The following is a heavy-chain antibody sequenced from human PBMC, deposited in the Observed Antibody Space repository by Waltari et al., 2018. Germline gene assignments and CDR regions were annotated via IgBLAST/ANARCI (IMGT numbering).Heavy chain of an antibody. V-gene: IGHV4-61*09. CDR3: ARQGASGWSNWFDP. Sequence: QVHLQESGPGLVKPSQTLSLTCTVSGGSISSGSDFWSWIRQSAGKGLEWIGHVSTSGYTRYKASLKSRVTISMDTSKNEFSLKLTSVTAADTAVYYCARQGASGWSNWFDPWGQGTLVTVSS. CDR1: GGSISSGSDF. D-gene: IGHD6-19*01. J-gene: IGHJ5*02. CDR2: VSTSGYT.